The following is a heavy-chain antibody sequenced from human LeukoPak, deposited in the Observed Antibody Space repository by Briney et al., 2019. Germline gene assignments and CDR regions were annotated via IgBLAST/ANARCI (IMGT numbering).Heavy chain of an antibody. V-gene: IGHV3-11*01. CDR1: GFTFRDYN. CDR3: ARSIGLTGGGVDV. Sequence: KPGGSMRLSCAASGFTFRDYNMHWVRQAPGKGLEWVSDITDSGSTIHYADSVNGRFTISRDNAKNSLYLQMNSVRAEDSAVYYCARSIGLTGGGVDVWGRGTTVTVSS. J-gene: IGHJ6*02. D-gene: IGHD3-9*01. CDR2: ITDSGSTI.